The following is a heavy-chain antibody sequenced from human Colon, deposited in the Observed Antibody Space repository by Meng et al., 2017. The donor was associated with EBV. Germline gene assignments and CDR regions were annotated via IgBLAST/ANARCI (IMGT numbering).Heavy chain of an antibody. CDR3: ARHFINWFDP. V-gene: IGHV4-59*08. J-gene: IGHJ5*02. Sequence: VHRHDSGPGLLRTSEAVSRPCTVSGGSIGSDYWSWNRQPPGKGLEWIGYIYSSGTTNYNPSLKSRVTISVNTSKNQFSQKLRSVTAADTAVYYCARHFINWFDPWGQGTLVTVSS. CDR1: GGSIGSDY. CDR2: IYSSGTT.